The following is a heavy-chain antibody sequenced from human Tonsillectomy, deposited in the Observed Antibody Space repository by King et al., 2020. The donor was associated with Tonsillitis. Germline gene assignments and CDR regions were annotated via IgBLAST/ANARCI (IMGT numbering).Heavy chain of an antibody. D-gene: IGHD3-10*01. CDR3: ARSGLVLGDSYYYYYIDV. V-gene: IGHV3-21*01. CDR2: ISSSSSYI. CDR1: GFTFSIYS. J-gene: IGHJ6*03. Sequence: VQLVQSGGGLVKPGGSLRLSCAASGFTFSIYSMNWVRQAPGKGLEWVSSISSSSSYINYADSVKGRFTISRDNANKSLNLQMKSLRAEDTAVYNCARSGLVLGDSYYYYYIDVWGKGTTVTVSS.